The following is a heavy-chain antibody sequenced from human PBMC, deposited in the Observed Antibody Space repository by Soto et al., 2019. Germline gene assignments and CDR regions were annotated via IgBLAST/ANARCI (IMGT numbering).Heavy chain of an antibody. V-gene: IGHV4-31*03. CDR3: ARDSGITILYGMDV. Sequence: PSETLSLTCTVSGGSISSGGYYWCRIRQHPGKGLEWIGYIYYSGSTYYNPSLKSRVTISVDTSKNQFSLKLSSVTAADTAVYYCARDSGITILYGMDVWGQWNTVTVS. CDR1: GGSISSGGYY. CDR2: IYYSGST. J-gene: IGHJ6*02. D-gene: IGHD3-3*01.